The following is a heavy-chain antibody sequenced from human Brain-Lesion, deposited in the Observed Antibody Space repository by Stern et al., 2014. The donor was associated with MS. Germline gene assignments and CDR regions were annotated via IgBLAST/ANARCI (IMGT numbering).Heavy chain of an antibody. CDR2: IYQGGSA. J-gene: IGHJ6*02. CDR3: ARDPRRGGLSGYYHGMDV. CDR1: GASISNTQW. Sequence: VQLVESGPGLVKPSGTLSLTCAVSGASISNTQWWTWVRQSPGKGLEWIGEIYQGGSANYNPSLRSRVTISVDSSKNSFSLKLNSVTAADTAVYYCARDPRRGGLSGYYHGMDVWGQGTTVTVSS. D-gene: IGHD3-10*01. V-gene: IGHV4-4*02.